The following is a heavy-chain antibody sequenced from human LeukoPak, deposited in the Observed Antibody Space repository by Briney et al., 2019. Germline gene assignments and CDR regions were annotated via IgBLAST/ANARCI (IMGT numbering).Heavy chain of an antibody. J-gene: IGHJ4*02. CDR2: INPNSGGT. D-gene: IGHD2-21*02. CDR3: ARTHCGGDCFSVELDD. CDR1: GYSFTGYY. Sequence: ASGKVSCKASGYSFTGYYMHWVRQAPGQGLEWMGWINPNSGGTNYAQKFQGRVTMTRDTSISTAYMELSRLRSDDTAVYYCARTHCGGDCFSVELDDWGQGTLVTVSS. V-gene: IGHV1-2*02.